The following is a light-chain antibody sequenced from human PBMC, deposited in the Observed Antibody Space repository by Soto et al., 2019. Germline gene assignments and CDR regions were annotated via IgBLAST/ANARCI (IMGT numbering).Light chain of an antibody. J-gene: IGKJ5*01. V-gene: IGKV3-15*01. CDR1: QSVSSN. Sequence: EIVMTQSPATLSVSPGERATLSCRASQSVSSNLAGYQQKPGQAPRLLIYGASTRATGTPARFSGSGSGTEFTITISSLQSEDFAVYYCQQYNNWPPGVTCGQGTRLEIK. CDR2: GAS. CDR3: QQYNNWPPGVT.